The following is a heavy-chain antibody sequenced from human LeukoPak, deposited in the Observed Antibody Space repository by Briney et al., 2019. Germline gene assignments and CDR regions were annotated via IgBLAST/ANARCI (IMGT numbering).Heavy chain of an antibody. V-gene: IGHV3-30-3*01. CDR2: ISYDGSNK. Sequence: PGGSLRLSCAASGFTFNSYSMHWVRQAPGMGLEWVAVISYDGSNKHYGDSVKGPFTISRDNSKNTLYLELSSLRAEDTAVFYCARGLQYYYDSSGYYFDYWGQGTLVTVSS. D-gene: IGHD3-22*01. J-gene: IGHJ4*02. CDR3: ARGLQYYYDSSGYYFDY. CDR1: GFTFNSYS.